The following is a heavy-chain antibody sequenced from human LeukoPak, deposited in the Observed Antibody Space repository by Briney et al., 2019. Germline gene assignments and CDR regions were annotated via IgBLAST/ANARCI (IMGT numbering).Heavy chain of an antibody. CDR2: IYSGGST. Sequence: GGSLRLSCAASGFTVSSNYMTWVRQAPGKGLEWVSVIYSGGSTYYADSVKGRFTISRDNAKNSLDLQMNSLRAEDTAVYYCARDYQLDYYYYGMDVWGQGTTVTVSS. CDR3: ARDYQLDYYYYGMDV. CDR1: GFTVSSNY. J-gene: IGHJ6*02. D-gene: IGHD2-2*01. V-gene: IGHV3-66*01.